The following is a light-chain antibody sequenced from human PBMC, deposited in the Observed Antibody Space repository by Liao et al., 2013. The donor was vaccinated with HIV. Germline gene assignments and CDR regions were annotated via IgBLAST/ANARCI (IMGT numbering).Light chain of an antibody. J-gene: IGLJ1*01. CDR1: RLGDKY. V-gene: IGLV3-1*01. CDR3: QVWDSSSDHPSYV. Sequence: DELTQPPSVSVSPGQTASITCSGNRLGDKYASWYQQRPGQSPVLVIYQNTKRPSGIPERFSGSTSGNTATLTISGTQAMDEADYYCQVWDSSSDHPSYVFATGTKVTVL. CDR2: QNT.